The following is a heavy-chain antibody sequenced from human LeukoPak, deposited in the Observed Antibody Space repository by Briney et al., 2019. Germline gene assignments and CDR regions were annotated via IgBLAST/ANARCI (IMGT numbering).Heavy chain of an antibody. CDR3: ARRRDLYSGSYYPFDY. J-gene: IGHJ4*02. CDR1: GNTFTNYW. Sequence: GESLKISCKGPGNTFTNYWIGWVRQLPGKGLEWMGIIYPGDSETRYSPSFQGQVTISADKSISTAYLQWSSLKASDTAMYYCARRRDLYSGSYYPFDYWGQGTLVTVSS. D-gene: IGHD1-26*01. V-gene: IGHV5-51*01. CDR2: IYPGDSET.